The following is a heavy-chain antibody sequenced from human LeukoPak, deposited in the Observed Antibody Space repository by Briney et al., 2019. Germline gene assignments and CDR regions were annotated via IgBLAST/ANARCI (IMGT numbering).Heavy chain of an antibody. D-gene: IGHD5-12*01. CDR2: INYSGRT. J-gene: IGHJ5*02. CDR1: GASISNYY. CDR3: AKVRGAIVAHNWFDR. V-gene: IGHV4-59*03. Sequence: SETLSLTCTVSGASISNYYWSWIRQPPGKGLEWIGYINYSGRTNYNPSFKSRVTISVDSSKNQCSLNLSSLTAADTAVYYGAKVRGAIVAHNWFDRWGQGTLVTVSS.